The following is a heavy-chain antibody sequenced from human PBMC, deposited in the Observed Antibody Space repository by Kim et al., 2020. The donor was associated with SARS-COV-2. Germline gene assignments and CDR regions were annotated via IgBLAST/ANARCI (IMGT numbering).Heavy chain of an antibody. D-gene: IGHD3-9*01. CDR1: GFTFSSYA. CDR3: AKDFWLGDFDHYGMDV. J-gene: IGHJ6*02. V-gene: IGHV3-23*01. Sequence: GGSLRLSCAASGFTFSSYAMSWVRQAPGKGLEWVSAISGSGGSTYYADSVKGRFTISRDNSKNTLYLQMNSLRAEDTAVYYCAKDFWLGDFDHYGMDVWGQGTTVTVSS. CDR2: ISGSGGST.